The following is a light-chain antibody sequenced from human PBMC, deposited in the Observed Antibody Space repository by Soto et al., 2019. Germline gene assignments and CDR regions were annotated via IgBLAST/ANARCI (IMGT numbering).Light chain of an antibody. CDR2: AAS. CDR3: QESFSPLYT. J-gene: IGKJ2*01. V-gene: IGKV1-39*01. CDR1: QTIHNF. Sequence: DLRLTQSPSSLSASVGDRVTITCRASQTIHNFLNWYQQTPGKAPKLLIYAASNLRGGVPSRFSGGGSGTDFTLTINSLQPEDFATYYCQESFSPLYTFGQGTMLDI.